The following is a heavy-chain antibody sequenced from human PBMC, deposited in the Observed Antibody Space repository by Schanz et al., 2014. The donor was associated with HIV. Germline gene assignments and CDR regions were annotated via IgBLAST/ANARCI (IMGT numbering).Heavy chain of an antibody. CDR2: ISGSGLST. V-gene: IGHV3-23*01. D-gene: IGHD4-17*01. Sequence: EVQVLESGGDLVQPGGSLRLSCVASGFTFSDYAMSWVRQAPGKGLEWVSAISGSGLSTYYADSVKGRFTISRDNSKNTMYLQMNSLRAEDTAVYYCARRDYGDYYYYYGMDVWGQGTTVTVSS. J-gene: IGHJ6*02. CDR3: ARRDYGDYYYYYGMDV. CDR1: GFTFSDYA.